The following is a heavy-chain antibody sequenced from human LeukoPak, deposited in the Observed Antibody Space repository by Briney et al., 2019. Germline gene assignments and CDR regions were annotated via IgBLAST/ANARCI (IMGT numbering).Heavy chain of an antibody. J-gene: IGHJ6*02. Sequence: GASVKVSCKASGYTLTSYDINWVRQATGQGLEWMGCMNPNSANTGYAQKFQGRVIMTRNSSISTAYMELSSLRSEDTAVYYCARLASSSWPLYYYYGMDVWGQGTTVTVSS. CDR3: ARLASSSWPLYYYYGMDV. D-gene: IGHD6-13*01. CDR2: MNPNSANT. CDR1: GYTLTSYD. V-gene: IGHV1-8*01.